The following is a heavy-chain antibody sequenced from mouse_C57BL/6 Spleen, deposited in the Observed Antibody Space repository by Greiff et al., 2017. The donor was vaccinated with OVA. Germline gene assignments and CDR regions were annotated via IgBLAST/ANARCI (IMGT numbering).Heavy chain of an antibody. V-gene: IGHV1-39*01. CDR2: INPNYGTT. J-gene: IGHJ4*01. CDR3: ARRDGYYPLYAMDY. Sequence: EVKLMESGPELVKPGASVKISCKASGYSFTDYNMNWVKQSNGKSLEWIGVINPNYGTTSYNQKFKGKATLTVDQSSSTAYMQLNSLTSEDSAVYYCARRDGYYPLYAMDYWGQGTSVTVSS. D-gene: IGHD2-3*01. CDR1: GYSFTDYN.